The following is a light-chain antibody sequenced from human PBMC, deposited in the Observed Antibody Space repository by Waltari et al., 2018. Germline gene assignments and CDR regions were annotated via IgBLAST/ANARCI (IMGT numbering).Light chain of an antibody. V-gene: IGKV3-15*01. Sequence: DIVLTQSPAALSVSPGDTATLSCRAGQSVDTLLAWYQQKPGQPPRPLIFDASTRATGVSTGFSSSGSGTKFTLTISSLQSEDFGVYYCQQYKRGPPVTFGQGTRLEIK. J-gene: IGKJ5*01. CDR2: DAS. CDR3: QQYKRGPPVT. CDR1: QSVDTL.